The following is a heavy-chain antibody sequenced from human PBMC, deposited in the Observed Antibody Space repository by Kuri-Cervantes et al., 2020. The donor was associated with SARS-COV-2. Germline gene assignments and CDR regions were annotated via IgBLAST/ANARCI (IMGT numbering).Heavy chain of an antibody. V-gene: IGHV4-39*07. Sequence: SQTLSLTCAVSGGSISSSSYYWGWIRQPPGKGLEWIGYIYHSGSTHYNPSLKSRVTMSLDRSKNQFSLKLGSLTAADTAVYYCARVVQWRLLSDDYYYMDVWGKGTTVTVSS. CDR1: GGSISSSSYY. J-gene: IGHJ6*03. D-gene: IGHD6-25*01. CDR3: ARVVQWRLLSDDYYYMDV. CDR2: IYHSGST.